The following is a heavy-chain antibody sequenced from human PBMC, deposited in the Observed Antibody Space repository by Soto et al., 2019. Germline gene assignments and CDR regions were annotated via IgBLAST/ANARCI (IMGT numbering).Heavy chain of an antibody. CDR2: IIPIFGTA. CDR1: WGACITNA. J-gene: IGHJ4*02. V-gene: IGHV1-69*13. D-gene: IGHD6-19*01. CDR3: ARDKGEQWLVPHY. Sequence: SEKVSFKTAWGACITNASSWVRQGPGQGLEWMGGIIPIFGTANYAQKFQGRVTITADESTSTAYMELSSLRSEDTAVYYCARDKGEQWLVPHYWGQGTLVTVSS.